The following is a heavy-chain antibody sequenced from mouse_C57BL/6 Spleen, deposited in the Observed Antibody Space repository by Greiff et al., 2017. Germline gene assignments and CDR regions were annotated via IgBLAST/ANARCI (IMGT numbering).Heavy chain of an antibody. Sequence: VQLQQSGPGLVQPSQSLSITCTVSGFSLTSYGVHWVRQSPGTGLELLGVIWRGGSTDYNAAFMSRLSITKDNSKSQVFFKMNKLQADDTAIYYCAKNDYDYAMDYWGQGTSVTVSS. V-gene: IGHV2-5*01. J-gene: IGHJ4*01. CDR2: IWRGGST. D-gene: IGHD2-4*01. CDR3: AKNDYDYAMDY. CDR1: GFSLTSYG.